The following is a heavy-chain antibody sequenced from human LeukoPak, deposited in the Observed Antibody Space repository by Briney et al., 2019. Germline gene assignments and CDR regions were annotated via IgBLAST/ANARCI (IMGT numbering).Heavy chain of an antibody. V-gene: IGHV3-7*02. J-gene: IGHJ4*02. CDR2: MKHDGIEK. CDR1: GFSFGSYW. D-gene: IGHD2-15*01. CDR3: ARGNSCSGGSCSYYFDY. Sequence: GGSLRLSCVASGFSFGSYWMAWVRQAPGKGLEWVANMKHDGIEKYHVDSVKGRFTISRDNAKNSLYLQLNSLRAEDTAVYYCARGNSCSGGSCSYYFDYWGQGTLVTVSS.